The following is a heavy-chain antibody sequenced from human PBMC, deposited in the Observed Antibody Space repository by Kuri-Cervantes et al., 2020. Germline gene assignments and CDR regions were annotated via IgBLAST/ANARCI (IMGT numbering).Heavy chain of an antibody. D-gene: IGHD1-26*01. J-gene: IGHJ4*02. CDR2: INPSSGGT. Sequence: ASVKVSCKASGFTFTDYYMHWVRQAPGQGLEWMGWINPSSGGTNYAQKFQGRVTMTRDTSVSTAYMELSRLRSDDTAVYYCARDREVGAPYYFNYWGQGTLVTVSS. V-gene: IGHV1-2*02. CDR1: GFTFTDYY. CDR3: ARDREVGAPYYFNY.